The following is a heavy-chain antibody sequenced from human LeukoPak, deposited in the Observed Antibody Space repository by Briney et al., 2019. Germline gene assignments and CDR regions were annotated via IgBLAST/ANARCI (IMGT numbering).Heavy chain of an antibody. D-gene: IGHD3-16*01. V-gene: IGHV4-59*01. CDR1: GGSIGGYY. J-gene: IGHJ3*02. Sequence: SETLSLTCTVSGGSIGGYYWSWIRQPPGKGLGWIGYIYYSGSINYNPSLKSRVSISVDTSKNQFSLKLSSVTAADTAVYYCARGERLGPDIWGQGTMVTVSS. CDR2: IYYSGSI. CDR3: ARGERLGPDI.